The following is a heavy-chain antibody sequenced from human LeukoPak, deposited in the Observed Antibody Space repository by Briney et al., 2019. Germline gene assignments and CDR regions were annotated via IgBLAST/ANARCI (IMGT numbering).Heavy chain of an antibody. CDR2: VNPNSGGT. V-gene: IGHV1-2*02. CDR1: GYTFTGYY. CDR3: ARLSARWYGSFDY. D-gene: IGHD6-13*01. J-gene: IGHJ4*02. Sequence: ASVKASCKASGYTFTGYYIHWVRQAPGQGLEWMGWVNPNSGGTNYAQKFQGRIMMTTDTSTSTAYMELKSLTSDDTAVYYCARLSARWYGSFDYWGQGTLVTVSS.